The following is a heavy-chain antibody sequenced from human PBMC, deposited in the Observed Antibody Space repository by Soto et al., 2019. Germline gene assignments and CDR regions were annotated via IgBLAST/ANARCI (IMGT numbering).Heavy chain of an antibody. V-gene: IGHV6-1*01. CDR2: TYYRSKWYN. D-gene: IGHD2-2*01. Sequence: PSQTLSLTCAISGDSVSSNSAAWNWIRQSPSRGLEWLGRTYYRSKWYNDYAVSVKSRITINPDTSKNQFSLQLNSVTPEDTAVYYCARGDIVVVPAAWEYDYYGMDVWGQGTTVTVS. CDR3: ARGDIVVVPAAWEYDYYGMDV. J-gene: IGHJ6*02. CDR1: GDSVSSNSAA.